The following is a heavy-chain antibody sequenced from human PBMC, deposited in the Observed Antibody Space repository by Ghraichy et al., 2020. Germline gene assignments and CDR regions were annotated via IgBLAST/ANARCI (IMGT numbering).Heavy chain of an antibody. CDR1: GYTFTGYY. D-gene: IGHD2-2*01. Sequence: AAVKVSCKASGYTFTGYYMHWVRQAPGQGLEWMGRINPNSGGTNYEQKFQGRVTMTRDTSISTAYMELSRLRTDATAVYYCARDFDGYCSSTSCHNWFDHWGQGTLVTVSS. J-gene: IGHJ5*02. CDR3: ARDFDGYCSSTSCHNWFDH. CDR2: INPNSGGT. V-gene: IGHV1-2*06.